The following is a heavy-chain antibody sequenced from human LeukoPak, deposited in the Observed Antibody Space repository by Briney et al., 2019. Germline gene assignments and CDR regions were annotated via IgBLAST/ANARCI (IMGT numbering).Heavy chain of an antibody. Sequence: PSQTLSLTCTVSGGSISSGSYYWSWIRRPPGKGLEWIGEINHSGSTNYNPSLKSRVTISVDTSKNQFSLKLSSVTAADTAVYYCARGRGSSWYSYYYGMDVWGQGTTVTVSS. D-gene: IGHD6-13*01. V-gene: IGHV4-39*07. CDR2: INHSGST. CDR3: ARGRGSSWYSYYYGMDV. J-gene: IGHJ6*02. CDR1: GGSISSGSYY.